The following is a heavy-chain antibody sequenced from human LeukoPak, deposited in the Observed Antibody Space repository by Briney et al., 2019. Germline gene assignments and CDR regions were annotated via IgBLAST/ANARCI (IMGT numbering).Heavy chain of an antibody. Sequence: GASVKVSCKASGYTFTSYGISWVRQAPGQGLEWMGWISAYNGNTNYAQKLQGRVTTTTDTSTSTAYMELRSLRSDDTAVYYCAREVVPAYTNWFDPWGQGTLVTVSS. V-gene: IGHV1-18*01. CDR1: GYTFTSYG. J-gene: IGHJ5*02. CDR2: ISAYNGNT. CDR3: AREVVPAYTNWFDP. D-gene: IGHD2-2*01.